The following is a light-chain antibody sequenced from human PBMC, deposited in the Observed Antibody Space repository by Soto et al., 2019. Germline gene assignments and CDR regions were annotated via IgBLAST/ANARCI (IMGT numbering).Light chain of an antibody. CDR1: SSDVGGYNY. Sequence: QSALTQPASVSGSPGQSITISCTGTSSDVGGYNYVSWYQQHPGKAPKIIIYEVTNRPSGVSNRFSGSKSGNTASLTISGLQAEDDADYYCSAYRRGIIVFGGGTKVTVL. CDR2: EVT. J-gene: IGLJ2*01. CDR3: SAYRRGIIV. V-gene: IGLV2-14*01.